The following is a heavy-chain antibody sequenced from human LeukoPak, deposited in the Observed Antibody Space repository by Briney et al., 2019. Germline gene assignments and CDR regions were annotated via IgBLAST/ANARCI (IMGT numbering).Heavy chain of an antibody. D-gene: IGHD5-12*01. V-gene: IGHV1-69*13. CDR2: IIPIFGTA. CDR1: GGTFSSYG. Sequence: SVKVSCKASGGTFSSYGISWVRQAPGQGLEWMGGIIPIFGTANYAQKFQGRVTITADESTSTAYMELSSLRSEDTAVYYCARLDEYSGSSRYYGMDVWGQGTTVTVSS. J-gene: IGHJ6*02. CDR3: ARLDEYSGSSRYYGMDV.